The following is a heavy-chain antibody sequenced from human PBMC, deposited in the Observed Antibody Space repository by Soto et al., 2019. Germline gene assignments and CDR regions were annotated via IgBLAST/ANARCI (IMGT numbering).Heavy chain of an antibody. D-gene: IGHD6-19*01. Sequence: QVQLVQSGAEVKKPGASVKVSCKASGYTFTSYDINWVRQATGQGLEWMGWMNPNSGNTGYTQKFQGRVTMTRNTAISTAYMELSSLRSEDTAENYCARSVEWLASFDYWGQGTLVTVSS. J-gene: IGHJ4*02. V-gene: IGHV1-8*01. CDR2: MNPNSGNT. CDR3: ARSVEWLASFDY. CDR1: GYTFTSYD.